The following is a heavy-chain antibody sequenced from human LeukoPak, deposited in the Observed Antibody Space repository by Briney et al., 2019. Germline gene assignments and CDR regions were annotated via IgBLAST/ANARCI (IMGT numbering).Heavy chain of an antibody. Sequence: SETLSLTCAVSGYSISSGYCWGWIRQPPGKGLEWIGSMCHSGSTYYNPSLKSRVTISVDTSKNQFSLKLSSVTAADTAVYYCVRALGGPYDYVWGTYRYPFDYWGQGTLVTVSS. D-gene: IGHD3-16*02. V-gene: IGHV4-38-2*01. J-gene: IGHJ4*02. CDR1: GYSISSGYC. CDR3: VRALGGPYDYVWGTYRYPFDY. CDR2: MCHSGST.